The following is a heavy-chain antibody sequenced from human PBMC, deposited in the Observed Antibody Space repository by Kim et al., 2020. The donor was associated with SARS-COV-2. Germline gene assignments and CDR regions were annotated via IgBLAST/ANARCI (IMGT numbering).Heavy chain of an antibody. Sequence: KSRVTISVDTSKNQFSLKLSSVTAEDAAVYYCARDYYDSSGSSTDYGMDVWGQGTTVTVSS. J-gene: IGHJ6*02. D-gene: IGHD3-22*01. V-gene: IGHV4-31*02. CDR3: ARDYYDSSGSSTDYGMDV.